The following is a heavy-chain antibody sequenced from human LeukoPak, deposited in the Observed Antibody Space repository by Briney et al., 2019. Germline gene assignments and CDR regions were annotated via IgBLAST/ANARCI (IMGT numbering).Heavy chain of an antibody. Sequence: GGSLRPSCAASGFTFSSYSMNWVRQAPGKGLEWVSSISSSSSYIYYADSVKGRFTISRDNAKNSLYLQMNSLRAEDTAVYYCARSKIAARSWFDPWGQGTLVTVSS. D-gene: IGHD6-6*01. V-gene: IGHV3-21*01. CDR3: ARSKIAARSWFDP. CDR2: ISSSSSYI. CDR1: GFTFSSYS. J-gene: IGHJ5*02.